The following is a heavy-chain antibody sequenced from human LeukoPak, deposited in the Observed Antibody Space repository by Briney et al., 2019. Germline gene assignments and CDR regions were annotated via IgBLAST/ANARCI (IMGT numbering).Heavy chain of an antibody. V-gene: IGHV3-23*01. CDR2: ISGSGGST. D-gene: IGHD3-22*01. J-gene: IGHJ4*02. CDR1: GFTFDDYG. CDR3: TQLTSGLLDY. Sequence: GGSLRLSCAASGFTFDDYGMSWVRQAPGKGLEWVSAISGSGGSTYYAGSVKGRFTISRDNSKNTLYLQMNSLRAEDTAGYYCTQLTSGLLDYWGQGTLVTVSS.